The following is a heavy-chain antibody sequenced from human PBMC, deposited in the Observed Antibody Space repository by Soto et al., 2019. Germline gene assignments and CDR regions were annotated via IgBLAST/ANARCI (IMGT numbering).Heavy chain of an antibody. V-gene: IGHV4-4*02. CDR1: SGSISSSNW. D-gene: IGHD3-10*01. CDR3: ASDRGYGEGIIDY. J-gene: IGHJ4*02. Sequence: SETLSLTCAVSSGSISSSNWWSWVRQPPGKGLEWIGEIYHSGSTNYNPSLKSRVTISVDKSKNQFSLKLSSVTAADTAVYYCASDRGYGEGIIDYWGQGTLVTVSS. CDR2: IYHSGST.